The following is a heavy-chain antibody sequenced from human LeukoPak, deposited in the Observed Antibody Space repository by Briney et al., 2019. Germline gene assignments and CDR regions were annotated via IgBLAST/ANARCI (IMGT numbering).Heavy chain of an antibody. CDR3: ARRADIVVVPAAQNGRNWFDP. CDR2: IYYSGST. Sequence: PSETLSLTCTVSGGSMSTYYWSWIRQPPGKGLEWIGYIYYSGSTNYNPSLKSRVTISVDTSKNQFSLKLSSVTAADTAVYYCARRADIVVVPAAQNGRNWFDPWGQGTLVTVSS. CDR1: GGSMSTYY. D-gene: IGHD2-2*01. J-gene: IGHJ5*02. V-gene: IGHV4-59*12.